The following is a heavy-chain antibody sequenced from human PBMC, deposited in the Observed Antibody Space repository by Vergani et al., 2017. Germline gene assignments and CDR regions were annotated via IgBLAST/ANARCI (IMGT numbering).Heavy chain of an antibody. D-gene: IGHD5-24*01. CDR1: GGSISSGSYY. Sequence: QVQLQESGPGLVKPSQTLSLTCTVSGGSISSGSYYWSWIRQPAGKGLEWIGRIYTSGSTNYNPSLKSRVTISVDTSKNQFSLKLSSVTAADTAVYYCASVEMAAEYYVDYWGQGTLVTVSS. CDR3: ASVEMAAEYYVDY. V-gene: IGHV4-61*02. CDR2: IYTSGST. J-gene: IGHJ4*02.